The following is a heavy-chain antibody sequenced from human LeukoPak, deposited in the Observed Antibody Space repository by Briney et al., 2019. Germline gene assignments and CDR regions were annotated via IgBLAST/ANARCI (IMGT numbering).Heavy chain of an antibody. CDR2: ISSSSSTI. CDR3: ARDVVVPAADYYYYYGMDV. J-gene: IGHJ6*02. CDR1: GFTFSSYS. V-gene: IGHV3-48*02. Sequence: PGGSLRLCCAASGFTFSSYSMNWVRQAPGKGLEWVSYISSSSSTIYYADSVKGRFTISRDNAKNSLYLQMNSLRDEDTAVYYCARDVVVPAADYYYYYGMDVWGQGTTVTVSS. D-gene: IGHD2-2*01.